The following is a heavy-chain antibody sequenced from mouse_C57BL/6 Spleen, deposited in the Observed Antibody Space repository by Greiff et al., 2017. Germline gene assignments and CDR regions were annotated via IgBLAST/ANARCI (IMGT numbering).Heavy chain of an antibody. Sequence: EVNVVESEGGLVQPGSSMKLSCTASGFTFSDYYMAWVRQVPEKGLEWVANINYDGSSTYYLDSLKSRFIISRDNAKNILYLQMSSLKSEDTATYYCARAELGPFYFDYWGQGTTLTVSS. CDR1: GFTFSDYY. J-gene: IGHJ2*01. V-gene: IGHV5-16*01. CDR3: ARAELGPFYFDY. CDR2: INYDGSST. D-gene: IGHD4-1*01.